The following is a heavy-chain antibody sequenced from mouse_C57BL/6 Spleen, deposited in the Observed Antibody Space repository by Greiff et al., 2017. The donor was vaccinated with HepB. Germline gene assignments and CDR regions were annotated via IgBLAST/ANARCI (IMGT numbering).Heavy chain of an antibody. CDR1: GYTFTSYW. CDR3: ARRPCDGYYGGGAMDY. D-gene: IGHD2-3*01. V-gene: IGHV1-72*01. CDR2: IDPNSGGT. J-gene: IGHJ4*01. Sequence: VQLQQPGAELVKPGASVKLSCKASGYTFTSYWMHWVKQRPGRGLEWIGRIDPNSGGTKYNEKFKSKATLTVDKPSSTAYMQLSSLTSEDSAVCYCARRPCDGYYGGGAMDYWGQGTSVTVSS.